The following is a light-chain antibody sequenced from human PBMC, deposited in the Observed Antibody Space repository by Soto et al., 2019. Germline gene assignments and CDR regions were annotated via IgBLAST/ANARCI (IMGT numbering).Light chain of an antibody. J-gene: IGKJ1*01. Sequence: DIVMTQSPLSLSVTPGEPATISCRSSQSLLHSDGYNYLDWYLQKPGQSPHLLIYLGSNRASGVPDRFSGSGSGTDFTLKISRVAAEDVGVYYCMQALQTPRTFGQGTKVEIK. V-gene: IGKV2-28*01. CDR1: QSLLHSDGYNY. CDR3: MQALQTPRT. CDR2: LGS.